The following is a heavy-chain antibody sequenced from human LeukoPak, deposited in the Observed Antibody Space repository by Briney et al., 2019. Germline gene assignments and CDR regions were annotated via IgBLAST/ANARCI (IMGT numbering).Heavy chain of an antibody. D-gene: IGHD5-18*01. CDR2: IHYSGST. CDR3: ARVDTAMVN. V-gene: IGHV4-59*12. Sequence: PSETLSLTCTVSGGSISSYYWSWIRQPPGKGLEWIGYIHYSGSTNYNPSLKSRVTISVDMSKNQFSLKLSSVTAADTAVYYCARVDTAMVNWGQGTLVTVSS. CDR1: GGSISSYY. J-gene: IGHJ4*02.